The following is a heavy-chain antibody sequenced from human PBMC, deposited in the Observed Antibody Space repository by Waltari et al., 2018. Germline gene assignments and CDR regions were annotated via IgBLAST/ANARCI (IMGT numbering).Heavy chain of an antibody. V-gene: IGHV3-23*01. CDR2: IGGSGGST. Sequence: EVQLLESGGGLVQPGGSLKLSCAASGFIFTNYAMSWVRRAPGKGLEWVSAIGGSGGSTLNRDSLKGQFTVSRDNSKHTLYLQLHSLRADDTAVYYCVKGDYDSGFYGGLGTFDLWGPGTMVTVSS. D-gene: IGHD3-22*01. CDR1: GFIFTNYA. CDR3: VKGDYDSGFYGGLGTFDL. J-gene: IGHJ3*01.